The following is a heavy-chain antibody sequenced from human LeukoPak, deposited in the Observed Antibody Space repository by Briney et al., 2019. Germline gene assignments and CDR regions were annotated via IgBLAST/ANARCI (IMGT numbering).Heavy chain of an antibody. CDR2: INSDGSST. Sequence: GGSLRLSCAASGFTFSRYWMQWVRQAPGQGLVWLSHINSDGSSTTYADSVWGRFTTSRDNAKNTLYLQMNSLRAEDTAVYYCVRDNYGVDYWGQGTLVTVSS. V-gene: IGHV3-74*03. CDR1: GFTFSRYW. J-gene: IGHJ4*02. CDR3: VRDNYGVDY. D-gene: IGHD3-10*01.